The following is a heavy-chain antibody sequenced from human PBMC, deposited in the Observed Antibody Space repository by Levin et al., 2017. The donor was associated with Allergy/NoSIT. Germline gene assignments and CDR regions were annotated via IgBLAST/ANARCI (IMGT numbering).Heavy chain of an antibody. D-gene: IGHD6-13*01. V-gene: IGHV4-34*01. J-gene: IGHJ2*01. CDR2: INHSGST. CDR3: ARGLRTGQQLVKGYWYFDL. Sequence: SQTLSLTCAVYGGSFSGYYWSWIRQPPGKGLEWIGEINHSGSTNYNPSLKSRVTISVDTSKNQFSLKLSSVTAADTAVYYCARGLRTGQQLVKGYWYFDLWGRGTLVTVSS. CDR1: GGSFSGYY.